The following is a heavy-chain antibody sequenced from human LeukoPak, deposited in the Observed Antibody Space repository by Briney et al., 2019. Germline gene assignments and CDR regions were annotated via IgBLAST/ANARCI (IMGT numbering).Heavy chain of an antibody. V-gene: IGHV3-74*01. J-gene: IGHJ4*02. CDR1: GFTFSSHA. Sequence: GGSLRLSCAGSGFTFSSHAMSWVRQAPGKGLVWVSRISSDGSNTIYADSVKGRFTISRDNAENTLYLQMSSLRAEDSALYYCARDRGGSGPTTTDYWGQGTLVTVSS. CDR3: ARDRGGSGPTTTDY. D-gene: IGHD6-19*01. CDR2: ISSDGSNT.